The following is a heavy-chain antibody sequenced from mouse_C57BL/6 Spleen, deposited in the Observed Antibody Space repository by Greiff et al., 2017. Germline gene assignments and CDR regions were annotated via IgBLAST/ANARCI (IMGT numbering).Heavy chain of an antibody. D-gene: IGHD1-1*01. Sequence: QVQLKQPGTELVKPGASVKLSCKASGYTFTSYWMHWVKQRPGQGLEWIGNINPSNGGTNYNEKFKSKATLTVDKSSSTAYMQLSSLTSEDSAVYYCARDWYYGPYWYFDVWGTGTTVTVSS. V-gene: IGHV1-53*01. J-gene: IGHJ1*03. CDR3: ARDWYYGPYWYFDV. CDR2: INPSNGGT. CDR1: GYTFTSYW.